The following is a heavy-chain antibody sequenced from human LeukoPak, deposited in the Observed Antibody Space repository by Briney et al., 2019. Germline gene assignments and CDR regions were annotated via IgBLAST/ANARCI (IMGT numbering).Heavy chain of an antibody. J-gene: IGHJ4*02. CDR2: ISNSGGST. CDR1: GFTLSSYW. V-gene: IGHV3-23*01. D-gene: IGHD6-13*01. Sequence: PGGSLRLSCAASGFTLSSYWMSWVRQAPGKGLEWVSVISNSGGSTYYADSVKGRFTISRDNSKNTLYLQMNSLRAEDTALYYCATTYTSSWYNYWGQGTPVTVSS. CDR3: ATTYTSSWYNY.